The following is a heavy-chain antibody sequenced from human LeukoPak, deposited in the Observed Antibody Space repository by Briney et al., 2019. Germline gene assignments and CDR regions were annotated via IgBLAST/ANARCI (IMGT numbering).Heavy chain of an antibody. CDR3: ARRRGMVVVITSYFDY. D-gene: IGHD3-22*01. J-gene: IGHJ4*02. CDR2: IYHSGST. V-gene: IGHV4-38-2*02. CDR1: GYSISSGYY. Sequence: SETLSLTCTVSGYSISSGYYWGWIRQPPGKGLEWIGSIYHSGSTYYNPSLKSRVTISVDTSKNQFSLKLSSVTAADTAVYYCARRRGMVVVITSYFDYWGQGTLVTVSS.